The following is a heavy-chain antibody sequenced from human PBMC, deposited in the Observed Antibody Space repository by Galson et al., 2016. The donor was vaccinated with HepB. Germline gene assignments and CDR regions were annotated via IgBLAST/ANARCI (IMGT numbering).Heavy chain of an antibody. J-gene: IGHJ4*02. CDR2: IHYTGST. CDR1: DDPLRGSTSF. D-gene: IGHD3-16*02. V-gene: IGHV4-39*01. CDR3: ARHRSNFGGVIALTVFDN. Sequence: SETLSLTCTVSDDPLRGSTSFWGWIRQPPGKGLEWIGNIHYTGSTYYNPSLKSRVTISVDTSKNQLSLNLSSVTAADTALYFCARHRSNFGGVIALTVFDNWGPGTLVTVSS.